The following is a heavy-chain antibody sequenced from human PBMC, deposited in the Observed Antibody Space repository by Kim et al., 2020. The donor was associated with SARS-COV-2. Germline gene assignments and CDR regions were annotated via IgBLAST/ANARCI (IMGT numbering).Heavy chain of an antibody. D-gene: IGHD3-10*01. CDR3: ARDLRMVRGTFPYFKGLDV. CDR1: GFTFSNYE. Sequence: GGSLRLSCAASGFTFSNYEMNWVRQAPGKGLEWVSYISSGATTIYYADSVRGRFTISRDNAKNSLSLQMNSLRVDDTAVYYCARDLRMVRGTFPYFKGLDVWGQGTTVTVSS. CDR2: ISSGATTI. J-gene: IGHJ6*02. V-gene: IGHV3-48*03.